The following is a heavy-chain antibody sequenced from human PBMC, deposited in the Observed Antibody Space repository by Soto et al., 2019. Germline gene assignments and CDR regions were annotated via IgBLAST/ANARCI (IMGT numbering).Heavy chain of an antibody. CDR2: IYYSGST. V-gene: IGHV4-31*03. CDR1: GGSISSGGYY. D-gene: IGHD7-27*01. J-gene: IGHJ4*02. CDR3: ARMGIGPSHLDY. Sequence: SETLSLTCTVSGGSISSGGYYWSWIRQHPGKGLEWIGYIYYSGSTYYNPSLKSRVTISVDTSKNQFSLKLSSVTAADTAVYYCARMGIGPSHLDYWGQGTLVTVSS.